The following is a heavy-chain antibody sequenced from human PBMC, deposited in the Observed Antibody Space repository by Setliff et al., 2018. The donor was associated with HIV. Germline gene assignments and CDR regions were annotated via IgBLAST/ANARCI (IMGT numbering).Heavy chain of an antibody. D-gene: IGHD2-21*01. Sequence: RASVKVSCKASGYTFTTYGVNWVRQAPGQGLEWMGWINSYSGNTKYGQKFQGSVTMTTDTSTSTVYMELRNLRSDDTAVYFCARGGPARVALLYWFDPWGQGTLVTVSS. CDR2: INSYSGNT. CDR3: ARGGPARVALLYWFDP. V-gene: IGHV1-18*04. CDR1: GYTFTTYG. J-gene: IGHJ5*02.